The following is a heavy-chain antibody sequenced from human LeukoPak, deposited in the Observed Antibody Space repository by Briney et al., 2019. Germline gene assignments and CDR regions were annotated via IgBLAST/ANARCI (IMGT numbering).Heavy chain of an antibody. CDR3: AKGTGDIVVVVGLVY. J-gene: IGHJ4*02. D-gene: IGHD2-2*01. CDR1: GFTFSSYA. CDR2: ISGSGGST. Sequence: GGSLRLSCAASGFTFSSYAMSWVRQAPGKGLEWVPAISGSGGSTYYADSVKGRFTISRDNSKNTLYLQMNSLRAEDTAVYYCAKGTGDIVVVVGLVYWGQGTLVTVSS. V-gene: IGHV3-23*01.